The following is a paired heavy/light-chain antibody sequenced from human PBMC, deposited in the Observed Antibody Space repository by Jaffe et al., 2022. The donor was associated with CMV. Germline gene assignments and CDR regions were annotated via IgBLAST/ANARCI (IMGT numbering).Light chain of an antibody. Sequence: SYDLTQPLSVSVALGQTARITCGGNNIGSKNVHWYQQKTGQAPVLVIYRDNNRPSGIPERFSGSNSGNTATLTISRAQAGDEADYYCQLWDSSTGVFGGGTKLTVL. CDR2: RDN. CDR3: QLWDSSTGV. CDR1: NIGSKN. V-gene: IGLV3-9*01. J-gene: IGLJ3*02.
Heavy chain of an antibody. CDR3: ARVSGDMVRGGNFDY. CDR1: GGSISSGGFY. V-gene: IGHV4-31*03. D-gene: IGHD3-10*01. CDR2: IYYSGST. J-gene: IGHJ4*02. Sequence: QVQLQESGPGLVKPSQTLSLTCTVSGGSISSGGFYWSWIRQHPGKGLEWIGYIYYSGSTYYNPSLKSRVSISVDTSNSQFFLKLSSVTAADTAVYYCARVSGDMVRGGNFDYWGQGTLVTVSS.